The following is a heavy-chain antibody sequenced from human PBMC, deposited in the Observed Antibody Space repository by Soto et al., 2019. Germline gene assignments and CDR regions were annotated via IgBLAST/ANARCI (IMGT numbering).Heavy chain of an antibody. D-gene: IGHD2-8*01. CDR2: ISTYNGNT. CDR1: GYTFTTYD. J-gene: IGHJ6*02. V-gene: IGHV1-18*01. Sequence: GASVKVSCXASGYTFTTYDISWVRQAPGQGLEWMGRISTYNGNTNYPQSLQGRLTMTTDTSTTTAYMELRNLRSDDTAVYYCARDPYHVLMVNAPNLYGMDVWGQGTTVTVSS. CDR3: ARDPYHVLMVNAPNLYGMDV.